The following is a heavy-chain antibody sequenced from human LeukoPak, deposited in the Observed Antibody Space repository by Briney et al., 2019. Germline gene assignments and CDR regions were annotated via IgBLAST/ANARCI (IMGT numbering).Heavy chain of an antibody. J-gene: IGHJ4*02. CDR3: ARVGYSSGWEGADY. V-gene: IGHV3-66*01. Sequence: GGSLTLSCAASGFTVSRNYMIWVRQAPGKGLECVSITYSGGSTIYADSVKGRFTISRDNAKNSLYLQMNSLRAEDTAVYYCARVGYSSGWEGADYWGQGTLVTVSS. CDR2: TYSGGST. CDR1: GFTVSRNY. D-gene: IGHD6-19*01.